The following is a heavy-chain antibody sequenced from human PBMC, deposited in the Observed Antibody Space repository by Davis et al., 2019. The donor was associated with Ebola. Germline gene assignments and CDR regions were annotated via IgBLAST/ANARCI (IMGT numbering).Heavy chain of an antibody. CDR1: GGSISSSSYF. Sequence: GSLRLSCTVSGGSISSSSYFWGWIRQPPGKGLEWIGSIYYSGSTYYNPSLKSRVTISVDTSKSQFSLNLSSVTAADTAVYYCARSYGDYIPFDSWGQGTLVTVSS. V-gene: IGHV4-39*07. CDR3: ARSYGDYIPFDS. D-gene: IGHD4-17*01. CDR2: IYYSGST. J-gene: IGHJ4*02.